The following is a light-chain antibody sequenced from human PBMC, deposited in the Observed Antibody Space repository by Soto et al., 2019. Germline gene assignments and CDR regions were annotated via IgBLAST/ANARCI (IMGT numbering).Light chain of an antibody. Sequence: DIQMTQSPSTLSASVGDRVTITCRASQSINTWLAWYQQKPGEAPKLLIYDGSTLERGVPSRFSSSGSGTEFTLTISSLQPDDFATLYCQQYKTYSRTFGQGTKVEVK. CDR3: QQYKTYSRT. CDR2: DGS. CDR1: QSINTW. J-gene: IGKJ1*01. V-gene: IGKV1-5*03.